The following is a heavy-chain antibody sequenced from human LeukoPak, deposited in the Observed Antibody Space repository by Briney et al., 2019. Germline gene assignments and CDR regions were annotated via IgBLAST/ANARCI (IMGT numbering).Heavy chain of an antibody. Sequence: PSETLSLTCAVYGGSFSGYYWSWIRQPPGKGLEWIGEINHSGSTNYNPSLKSRVTISVDTSKNQSSLKLSSVTAADTAVYYCASLPRRGYCSSTSCPTYDYWGQGTLVTVSS. CDR2: INHSGST. D-gene: IGHD2-2*01. J-gene: IGHJ4*02. V-gene: IGHV4-34*01. CDR3: ASLPRRGYCSSTSCPTYDY. CDR1: GGSFSGYY.